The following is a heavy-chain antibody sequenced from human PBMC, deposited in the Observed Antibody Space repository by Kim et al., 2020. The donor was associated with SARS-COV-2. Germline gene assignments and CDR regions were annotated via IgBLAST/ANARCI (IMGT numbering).Heavy chain of an antibody. Sequence: SETLSLTCTVSGGSISSYYWSWIRQPPGKGLEWIGYIYYSGSTNYNPSLKSRVTISVDTSKNQFSLKLSSVTAADTAVYYCARVGFGRNDAFVIWGQGTMVTVSS. CDR1: GGSISSYY. D-gene: IGHD3-10*01. V-gene: IGHV4-59*01. CDR2: IYYSGST. CDR3: ARVGFGRNDAFVI. J-gene: IGHJ3*02.